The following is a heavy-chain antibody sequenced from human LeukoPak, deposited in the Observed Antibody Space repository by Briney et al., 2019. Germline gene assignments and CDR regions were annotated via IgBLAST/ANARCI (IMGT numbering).Heavy chain of an antibody. J-gene: IGHJ4*02. CDR3: VRDNPRCCGVIPTNIDDY. CDR2: IKQDGSEK. V-gene: IGHV3-7*01. CDR1: GFTFSSYW. D-gene: IGHD2-21*01. Sequence: GGSLRLSCAAPGFTFSSYWMSWVRQAPGKGLEWVANIKQDGSEKYYVDSVKGRFTISRDNAKNSLYLQMNSLRAEDTAVYYCVRDNPRCCGVIPTNIDDYWGQGTLVTVSS.